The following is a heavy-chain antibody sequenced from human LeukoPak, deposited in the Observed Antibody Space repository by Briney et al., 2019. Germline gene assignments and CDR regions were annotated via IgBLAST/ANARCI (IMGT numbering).Heavy chain of an antibody. J-gene: IGHJ3*02. CDR1: GGSIGSYY. Sequence: PSETLSLTCTVSGGSIGSYYWSWIRQPPGKGLEWIGHISYSGSTNYNPSLKSRVTISVDTSKNQFSLKLSSVTAADTAVYYCARDARGAFDIWGQGTMVTVSS. CDR2: ISYSGST. V-gene: IGHV4-59*01. CDR3: ARDARGAFDI. D-gene: IGHD3-10*01.